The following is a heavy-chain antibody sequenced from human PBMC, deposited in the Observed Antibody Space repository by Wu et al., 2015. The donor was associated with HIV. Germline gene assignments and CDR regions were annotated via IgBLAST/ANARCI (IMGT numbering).Heavy chain of an antibody. V-gene: IGHV1-18*01. CDR3: ARGLPLTLGTSYYFDY. CDR1: GYTFSTYT. Sequence: QIRVEQSGREIKKPGASVKISCKTSGYTFSTYTLNWVRLAPGRGLEWMGWISTYTGKTNFAPKFQDRVTMTRDISTTTVYMELRSLTFDDTALYYCARGLPLTLGTSYYFDYWGQGTLVTVSS. D-gene: IGHD7-27*01. CDR2: ISTYTGKT. J-gene: IGHJ4*02.